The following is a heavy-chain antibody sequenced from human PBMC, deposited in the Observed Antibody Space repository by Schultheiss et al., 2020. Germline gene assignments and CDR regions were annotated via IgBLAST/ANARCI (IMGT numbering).Heavy chain of an antibody. Sequence: GGSLRLSCAASGFTFSSYGMHWVRQAPGKGLEWVSAIRGRGGSTYYADSVKCRFTISRDNSKNTLYLQMNSLRAEDTAVYYCANPLHTAMVLGLDAYYYGMDVWGQGPAVTVSS. CDR2: IRGRGGST. CDR3: ANPLHTAMVLGLDAYYYGMDV. D-gene: IGHD5-18*01. V-gene: IGHV3-23*01. J-gene: IGHJ6*02. CDR1: GFTFSSYG.